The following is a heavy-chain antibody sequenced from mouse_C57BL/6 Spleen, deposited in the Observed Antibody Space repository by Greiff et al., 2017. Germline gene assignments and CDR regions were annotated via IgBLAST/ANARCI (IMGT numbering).Heavy chain of an antibody. D-gene: IGHD3-2*02. CDR2: FHPDNDDT. Sequence: QVQLKESGAELVKPGASVKMSCKASGYTFTTYPIEWMKQNHGKRLEWIGNFHPDNDDTKYNEKFKGKATLTVEKSSSTVYLELSRLTSDDSAVYYCARRAAQGTVFDYWGQGTTLTVSS. V-gene: IGHV1-47*01. CDR3: ARRAAQGTVFDY. CDR1: GYTFTTYP. J-gene: IGHJ2*01.